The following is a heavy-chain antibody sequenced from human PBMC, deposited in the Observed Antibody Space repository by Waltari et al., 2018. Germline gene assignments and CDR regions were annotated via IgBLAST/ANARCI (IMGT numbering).Heavy chain of an antibody. D-gene: IGHD2-2*01. CDR1: GGSSSRYY. V-gene: IGHV4-4*07. CDR3: ARDRCNSTSCLSRGAFDI. Sequence: QVQLQESGPGLVKPSETLSLTCTVSGGSSSRYYWSWVRPPAGKGLEWIGRIYASGSTNYNPSLRSRVTMSVDTSKNHFSLRLTSVTAADTAVYYCARDRCNSTSCLSRGAFDIWGQGTMVTVSS. J-gene: IGHJ3*02. CDR2: IYASGST.